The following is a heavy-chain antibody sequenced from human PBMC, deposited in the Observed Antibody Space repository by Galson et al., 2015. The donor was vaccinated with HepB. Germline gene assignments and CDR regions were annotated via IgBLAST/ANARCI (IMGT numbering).Heavy chain of an antibody. CDR2: INPNSGTT. CDR3: ARVGSTSFNHSATDYPRGRVPTWLDT. V-gene: IGHV1-46*01. Sequence: SVKVSCKATGYAFTNYSIHWVRQAPGQGLEWMGVINPNSGTTTSPQKFQGRLTMTRDTSTSTVYLELSSLKSGDTAVYYCARVGSTSFNHSATDYPRGRVPTWLDTWGQGSLVAVSS. CDR1: GYAFTNYS. D-gene: IGHD1-26*01. J-gene: IGHJ5*02.